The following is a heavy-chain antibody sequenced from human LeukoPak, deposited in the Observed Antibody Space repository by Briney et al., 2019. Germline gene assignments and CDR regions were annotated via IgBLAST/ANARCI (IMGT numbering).Heavy chain of an antibody. J-gene: IGHJ4*02. Sequence: ASVKVSCKASGYTFTSYGISWVRQAPGQGLEWMGWISAYNGNTNYAQKLQGRVTMTTDTSTSTAYMEPRSLRSDDTAVYYCARGDVSSYGSGSPWDYWGQGTLVTVSS. D-gene: IGHD3-10*01. V-gene: IGHV1-18*01. CDR2: ISAYNGNT. CDR1: GYTFTSYG. CDR3: ARGDVSSYGSGSPWDY.